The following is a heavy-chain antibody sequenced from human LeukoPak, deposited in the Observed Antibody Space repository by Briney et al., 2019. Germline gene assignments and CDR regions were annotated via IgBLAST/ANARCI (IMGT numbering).Heavy chain of an antibody. J-gene: IGHJ6*03. CDR1: GFTFSSYG. CDR2: ISSSSSYI. CDR3: ARKGGCSGGSCSDYYYYMDV. V-gene: IGHV3-21*01. D-gene: IGHD2-15*01. Sequence: GGSLRLSCAASGFTFSSYGMSWVRQAPGKGLEWVSSISSSSSYIYYADSVKGRFTISRDNAKNSLYLQMNSLRAEDTAVYYCARKGGCSGGSCSDYYYYMDVWGKGTTVTVSS.